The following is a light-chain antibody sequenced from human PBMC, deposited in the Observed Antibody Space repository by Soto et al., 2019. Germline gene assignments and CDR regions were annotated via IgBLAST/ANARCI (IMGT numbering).Light chain of an antibody. V-gene: IGKV1-39*01. Sequence: DIQMTQSPSSLSASVGDRVTITCRASQSISSYLNWYLQKPGKVPKLLIYAASSLQSGAPSRFKGSGFGKDFTLPISRLQPEGFSTYHLQQSYRTPPTFGQGTKLEIK. CDR2: AAS. CDR3: QQSYRTPPT. CDR1: QSISSY. J-gene: IGKJ2*01.